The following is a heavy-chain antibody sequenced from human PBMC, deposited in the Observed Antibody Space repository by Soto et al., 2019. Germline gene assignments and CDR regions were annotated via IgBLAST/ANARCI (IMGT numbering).Heavy chain of an antibody. CDR3: AIEKMVRGVVIVHYGMDV. CDR2: IYYSGST. V-gene: IGHV4-59*01. Sequence: SETLSLTCTVSGGCISSYYWSWIRQPPGKGLEWIGYIYYSGSTNYNPSLKSRVTISVDTSKNQFSLKLSSVTAADTAVYYCAIEKMVRGVVIVHYGMDVWGQGTTVTVSS. CDR1: GGCISSYY. J-gene: IGHJ6*02. D-gene: IGHD3-10*01.